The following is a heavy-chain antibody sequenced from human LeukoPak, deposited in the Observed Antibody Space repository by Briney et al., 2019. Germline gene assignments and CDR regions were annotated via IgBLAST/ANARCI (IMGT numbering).Heavy chain of an antibody. CDR1: GGTYSSYA. D-gene: IGHD3-22*01. V-gene: IGHV1-69*06. J-gene: IGHJ4*02. CDR3: ARESIYDCSGYYQVHFDY. CDR2: LIPIFGTA. Sequence: SVKVSRKASGGTYSSYAISWVRQAPGQGLEWMGGLIPIFGTANNAQKFQGRDTITADKSTSTAYMELSSLRSEDTAVYYCARESIYDCSGYYQVHFDYWGQGTLVTVSS.